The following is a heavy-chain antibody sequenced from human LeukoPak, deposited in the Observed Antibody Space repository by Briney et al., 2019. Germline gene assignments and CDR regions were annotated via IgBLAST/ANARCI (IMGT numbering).Heavy chain of an antibody. CDR1: GFTFSSYS. CDR3: ARERSGGFSLDY. Sequence: GGSLRLSCAASGFTFSSYSMNWVRQAPGKGLEWVSSISSSSSYIYYADSVKGRFTISRDNAKNSLYLQMNSLRAEDTAVYYCARERSGGFSLDYWGQGTLVTVSS. J-gene: IGHJ4*02. D-gene: IGHD3-16*01. CDR2: ISSSSSYI. V-gene: IGHV3-21*01.